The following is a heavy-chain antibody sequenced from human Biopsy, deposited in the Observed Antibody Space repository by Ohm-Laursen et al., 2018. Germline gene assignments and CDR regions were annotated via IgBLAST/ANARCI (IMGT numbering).Heavy chain of an antibody. CDR1: GYSFSTYD. D-gene: IGHD6-6*01. Sequence: SVKVSCKSSGYSFSTYDVNWVRQARGQGLEWMGWMIPSSGKTGYAQRFQGRVTLTMNTSISTAYMELSGLRSGDTAVYFCARGYSRRVSIFEASIYWFDTWGQGTLVTVSS. V-gene: IGHV1-8*01. CDR3: ARGYSRRVSIFEASIYWFDT. J-gene: IGHJ5*02. CDR2: MIPSSGKT.